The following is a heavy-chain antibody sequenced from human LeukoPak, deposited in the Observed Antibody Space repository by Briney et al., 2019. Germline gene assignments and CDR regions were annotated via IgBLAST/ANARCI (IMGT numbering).Heavy chain of an antibody. V-gene: IGHV4-4*07. D-gene: IGHD6-13*01. Sequence: PSETLSLTCTVSGGSFSTYYWSWIRQPAGKGLEWIGHIYTSGTTNYNPSLKSRVTMSIDTSKNQFSLKLSSVTAADTAVYYCARFSQGVFGWFDPWGQGTLVTVSS. CDR2: IYTSGTT. J-gene: IGHJ5*02. CDR3: ARFSQGVFGWFDP. CDR1: GGSFSTYY.